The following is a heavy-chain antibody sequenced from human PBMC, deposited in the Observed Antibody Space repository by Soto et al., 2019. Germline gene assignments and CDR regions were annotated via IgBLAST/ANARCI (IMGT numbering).Heavy chain of an antibody. V-gene: IGHV4-39*01. CDR3: ARHMYYYDSSGYEPFDY. Sequence: SETLSLTCTVSGGSISSSSYYWGWIRQPPGKGLEWIGSIYYSGSTYYNPSLKSRVTISVDTSKNQFSLKLSSVTAADTAVYYCARHMYYYDSSGYEPFDYWGQGTLVTVSS. J-gene: IGHJ4*02. D-gene: IGHD3-22*01. CDR1: GGSISSSSYY. CDR2: IYYSGST.